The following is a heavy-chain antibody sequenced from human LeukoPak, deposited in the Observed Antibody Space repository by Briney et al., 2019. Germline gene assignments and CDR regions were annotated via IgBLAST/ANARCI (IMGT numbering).Heavy chain of an antibody. J-gene: IGHJ6*03. V-gene: IGHV1-2*02. CDR2: INPNSGGT. CDR1: GYTFTGYY. Sequence: GASVKVSCKASGYTFTGYYMHWVRQAPGQGLEWMGWINPNSGGTNYAQKFQGRVTMTRDTSISTAYMELSRLRSDDTAVYYCARGRLLDYYYYMDVWGKGTTVTVSS. D-gene: IGHD2/OR15-2a*01. CDR3: ARGRLLDYYYYMDV.